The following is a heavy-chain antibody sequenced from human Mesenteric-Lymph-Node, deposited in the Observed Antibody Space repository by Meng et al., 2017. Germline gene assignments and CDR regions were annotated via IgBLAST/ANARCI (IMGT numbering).Heavy chain of an antibody. V-gene: IGHV4-34*01. CDR1: GGSFSGYY. CDR2: INHSGST. Sequence: ESLKISCAVYGGSFSGYYWSWIRQPPGKGLEWIGEINHSGSTNYNPSLKSRVTISVDTSKNQFSLKLSSVTAADTAVYYCARVARRHKRLSDYYGSGSYYRSTYYYYGMDVWGQGTTVTVSS. J-gene: IGHJ6*02. D-gene: IGHD3-10*01. CDR3: ARVARRHKRLSDYYGSGSYYRSTYYYYGMDV.